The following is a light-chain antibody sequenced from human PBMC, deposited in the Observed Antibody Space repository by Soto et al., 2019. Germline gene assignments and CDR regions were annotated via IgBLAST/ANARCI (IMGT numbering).Light chain of an antibody. J-gene: IGKJ3*01. V-gene: IGKV1-33*01. CDR1: QDISTY. CDR2: DAS. Sequence: DIQMTQSPSSLSASVGDRVTITCQASQDISTYLSWSQQKPGKAPKLLVYDASNLETGVPSRFSGSGSGTYFTLTISSLQPEDFATYYCQQYENLPFTFGPGTKVDFK. CDR3: QQYENLPFT.